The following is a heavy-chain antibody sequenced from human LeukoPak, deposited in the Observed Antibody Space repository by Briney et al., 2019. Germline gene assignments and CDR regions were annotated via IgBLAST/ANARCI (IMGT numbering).Heavy chain of an antibody. J-gene: IGHJ4*02. CDR3: ALTTGWPGFDF. CDR1: GASTSSRS. D-gene: IGHD6-19*01. Sequence: SETLSLTCSASGASTSSRSWRWTRQSPGRTLEWIGHIYNGRNTKYNPSLTSRVTISVDTSKNQFSLRMTSVTAADTAIYYCALTTGWPGFDFWGPGALVTVSS. V-gene: IGHV4-59*08. CDR2: IYNGRNT.